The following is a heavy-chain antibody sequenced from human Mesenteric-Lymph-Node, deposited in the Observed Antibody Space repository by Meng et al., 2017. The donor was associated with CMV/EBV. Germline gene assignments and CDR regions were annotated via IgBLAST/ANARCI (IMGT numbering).Heavy chain of an antibody. J-gene: IGHJ4*02. Sequence: SINSGPSYWNWVRQRPGEGLDWIGYIFYRGSTYYNLSLRRRVSMSTDTSKTQFFLELRSVTPADTAVYYCARGIRIRGSTTSFSFDSWSRGTLVTVSS. D-gene: IGHD2/OR15-2a*01. CDR3: ARGIRIRGSTTSFSFDS. CDR1: SINSGPSY. V-gene: IGHV4-30-4*01. CDR2: IFYRGST.